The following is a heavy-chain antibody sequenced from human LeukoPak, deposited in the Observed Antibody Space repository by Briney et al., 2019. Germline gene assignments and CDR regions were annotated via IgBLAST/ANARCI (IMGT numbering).Heavy chain of an antibody. CDR2: IRSKVYGGTT. CDR1: GFTFGDYA. D-gene: IGHD3-16*02. CDR3: TRDSYPRITTVDY. J-gene: IGHJ4*02. Sequence: PGRSLRLSCTASGFTFGDYAMSWFCQAPGKGLEWVGFIRSKVYGGTTEYAASVKGRFTISRDDSKSIAYLQMNSLKTEDTAMYYCTRDSYPRITTVDYWGQGTLVTVSS. V-gene: IGHV3-49*03.